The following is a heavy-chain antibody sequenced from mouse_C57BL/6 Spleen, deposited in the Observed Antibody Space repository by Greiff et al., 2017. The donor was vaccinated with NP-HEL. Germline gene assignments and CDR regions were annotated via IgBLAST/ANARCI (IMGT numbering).Heavy chain of an antibody. D-gene: IGHD2-5*01. J-gene: IGHJ4*01. Sequence: LQQSGPELVKPGASVKISCKASGYTFTDYYMNWVKQSHGKSLEWIGDINPNNGGTSYNQKFKGKATLPVDKSSSTAYMELRSLTSEDSAVYYCATYYSNPYAMDYWGQGTSVTVSS. V-gene: IGHV1-26*01. CDR3: ATYYSNPYAMDY. CDR1: GYTFTDYY. CDR2: INPNNGGT.